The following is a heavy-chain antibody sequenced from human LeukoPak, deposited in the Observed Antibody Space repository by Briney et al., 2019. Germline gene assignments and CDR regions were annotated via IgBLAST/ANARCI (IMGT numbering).Heavy chain of an antibody. D-gene: IGHD3-3*01. CDR1: GFTFSSYG. CDR2: ISYDGSNK. J-gene: IGHJ6*02. Sequence: GGSLRLSCAASGFTFSSYGMHWVRQAPGKGLEWVAVISYDGSNKYYADPVKGRFTISRDNSKNTLYLQMNSLRAEDTAVYYCAKLADYDFWSGHSWYKHVYYYYGMDVWGQGTTVTVSS. CDR3: AKLADYDFWSGHSWYKHVYYYYGMDV. V-gene: IGHV3-30*18.